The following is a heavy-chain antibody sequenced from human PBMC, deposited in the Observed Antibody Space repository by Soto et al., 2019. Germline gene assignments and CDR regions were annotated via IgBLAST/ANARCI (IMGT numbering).Heavy chain of an antibody. J-gene: IGHJ5*02. CDR3: VRGGGGGLFDP. V-gene: IGHV3-11*06. Sequence: GSLTLSGAVFGFTCGDSDMSWIRQAPGKGLEWLSYISPGSRYPAYADSVKGRFTISRDNAKRSLYLQMMSLTAEDTAIYYCVRGGGGGLFDPWGQGTMVNVSS. CDR1: GFTCGDSD. D-gene: IGHD2-15*01. CDR2: ISPGSRYP.